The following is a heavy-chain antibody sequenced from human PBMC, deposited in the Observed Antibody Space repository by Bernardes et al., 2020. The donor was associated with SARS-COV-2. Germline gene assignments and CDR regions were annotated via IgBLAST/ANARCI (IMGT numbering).Heavy chain of an antibody. V-gene: IGHV3-7*03. CDR3: ARDGLGGSGSYGDSNYYYGMDV. CDR2: IKQDGSEK. Sequence: GGFLRLSCAASGFTFSSYWMCWVRQAPGMWPEWVANIKQDGSEKYYVDSVKGRFTISRDNAKNSLYRQMNSLRAKDTAVYYCARDGLGGSGSYGDSNYYYGMDVWGQGTTVTVSS. D-gene: IGHD3-10*01. J-gene: IGHJ6*02. CDR1: GFTFSSYW.